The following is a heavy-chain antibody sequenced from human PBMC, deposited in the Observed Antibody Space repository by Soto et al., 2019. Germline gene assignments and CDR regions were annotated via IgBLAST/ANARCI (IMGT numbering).Heavy chain of an antibody. D-gene: IGHD3-22*01. V-gene: IGHV3-23*01. CDR2: ISGSGGRT. Sequence: GGSLRLSCAASGFTFSSYAMSWVRQAPGKGLEWVSAISGSGGRTYYADSVKGRFTISRDNSKNTLYLQMNSLRAEDTAVYYCAKDAGDPMIVVVIGYFDYWGQGTLVTVSS. J-gene: IGHJ4*02. CDR1: GFTFSSYA. CDR3: AKDAGDPMIVVVIGYFDY.